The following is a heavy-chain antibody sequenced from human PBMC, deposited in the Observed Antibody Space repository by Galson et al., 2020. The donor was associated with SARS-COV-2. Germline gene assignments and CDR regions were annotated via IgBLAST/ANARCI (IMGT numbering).Heavy chain of an antibody. Sequence: AVSLKLPCAASGFSVRGHYIPWVRQTPGACLEWISVIFIAGGTNYADSVKGRFTISRDNSKNTLFLQMNSLRVEDTAVYYWATPGGADWGQGTRVTVSS. J-gene: IGHJ4*02. V-gene: IGHV3-53*01. CDR3: ATPGGAD. CDR2: IFIAGGT. D-gene: IGHD3-10*01. CDR1: GFSVRGHY.